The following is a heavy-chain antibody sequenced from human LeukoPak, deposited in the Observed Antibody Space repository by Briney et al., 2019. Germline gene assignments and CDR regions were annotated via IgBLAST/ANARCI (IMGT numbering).Heavy chain of an antibody. CDR1: GYTFTDYY. CDR2: IIPLFGAP. V-gene: IGHV1-69*13. CDR3: ARDEEKAAGIL. D-gene: IGHD6-13*01. J-gene: IGHJ4*02. Sequence: SVTVSCTASGYTFTDYYMHWVRQAPGQGLEWVGGIIPLFGAPLYAQKFQGRVAITADERTSTVYMDLSSLRSDDTAVYYCARDEEKAAGILWGQGTPVIVSS.